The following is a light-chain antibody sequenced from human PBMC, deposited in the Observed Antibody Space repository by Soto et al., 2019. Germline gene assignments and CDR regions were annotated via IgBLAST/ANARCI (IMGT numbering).Light chain of an antibody. V-gene: IGKV1-39*01. CDR3: QQSYSTPPWT. CDR2: AAS. Sequence: DIQMTQSPYSLSASVGDRVTITCRASQSISSYLNWYQQKPGKAPKLLVYAASNLQSGVSSRLNGSGSGTDYTRTISSLPPEDFATYYCQQSYSTPPWTFGQGTKVEIK. CDR1: QSISSY. J-gene: IGKJ1*01.